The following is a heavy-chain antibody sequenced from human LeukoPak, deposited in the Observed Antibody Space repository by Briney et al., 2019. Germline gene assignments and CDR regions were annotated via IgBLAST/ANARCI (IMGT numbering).Heavy chain of an antibody. CDR1: GFTFSSYW. V-gene: IGHV3-74*03. J-gene: IGHJ4*02. CDR2: INSDGSSI. D-gene: IGHD2-2*01. CDR3: AKAYCSSTSCWKYYFDY. Sequence: PGGSLRLSCAASGFTFSSYWMHWVRQAPGKGLVWVSRINSDGSSITYADSVKGRFTISRDNAKNTLYLQMNSLRVEDTAVYYCAKAYCSSTSCWKYYFDYWGQGALVTVSS.